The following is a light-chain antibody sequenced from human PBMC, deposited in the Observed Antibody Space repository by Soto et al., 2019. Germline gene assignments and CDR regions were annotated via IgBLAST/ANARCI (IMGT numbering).Light chain of an antibody. CDR3: CSYAGIITWV. Sequence: QSALTQPASVSGSPGQSITISCTGTSNDIGGHNHVSWYQQHPGNSPKLIIFEVTERPSGVSNRFSASKSGTTASLTISGLQAEDEADYYCCSYAGIITWVCGGGTKV. CDR1: SNDIGGHNH. V-gene: IGLV2-23*02. J-gene: IGLJ3*02. CDR2: EVT.